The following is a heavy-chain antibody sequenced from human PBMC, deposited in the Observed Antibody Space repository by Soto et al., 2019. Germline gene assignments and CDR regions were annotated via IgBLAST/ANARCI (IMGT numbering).Heavy chain of an antibody. D-gene: IGHD2-2*01. CDR2: INPSGGST. V-gene: IGHV1-46*01. Sequence: QVQLVQSGAEVKKPGASVKVSCKASGYTFTSYYMHWVRQAPGQGLEWMGKINPSGGSTSYAQKFQGRVTMTRDTSTSTVYMELSSLRSEDTAVYYCARGGGYCSSTSCPPGGMDVWGQGTTVTVSS. CDR3: ARGGGYCSSTSCPPGGMDV. CDR1: GYTFTSYY. J-gene: IGHJ6*02.